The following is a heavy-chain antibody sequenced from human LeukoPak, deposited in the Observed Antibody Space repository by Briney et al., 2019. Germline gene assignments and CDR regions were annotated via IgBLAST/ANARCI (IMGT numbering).Heavy chain of an antibody. J-gene: IGHJ4*02. D-gene: IGHD3-16*02. V-gene: IGHV7-4-1*02. CDR1: GYTFTNYA. CDR2: IHPSTGNP. Sequence: ASVKVSCKASGYTFTNYAINWVRQAPGQGLEWMGWIHPSTGNPTYAQGFTGRFVFSLDTSVSTTYLQISSLKAEDTAVYYCARAFQHLGESSLPNYWGQGTLVTVSS. CDR3: ARAFQHLGESSLPNY.